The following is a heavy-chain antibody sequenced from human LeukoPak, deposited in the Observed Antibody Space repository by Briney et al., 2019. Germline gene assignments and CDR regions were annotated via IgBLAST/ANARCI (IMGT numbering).Heavy chain of an antibody. V-gene: IGHV4-34*01. D-gene: IGHD6-13*01. CDR2: INHCGST. CDR3: ARVSSSWPHYYFDY. J-gene: IGHJ4*02. Sequence: SETLSLTCAVYGGSFSGYYWSWIRQPPGKGLEWIGEINHCGSTNYNPSLKSRVTISVDTSKNQFSLKLSSVTAADTAVFYCARVSSSWPHYYFDYWGQGTLVTVSS. CDR1: GGSFSGYY.